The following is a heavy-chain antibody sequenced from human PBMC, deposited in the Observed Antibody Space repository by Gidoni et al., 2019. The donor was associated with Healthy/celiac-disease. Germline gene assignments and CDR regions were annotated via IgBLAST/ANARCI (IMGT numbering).Heavy chain of an antibody. D-gene: IGHD1-26*01. CDR3: ASPRGVGATEDAFDI. V-gene: IGHV1-2*02. Sequence: QVQLVQSGAEVKKPGASVKVSCKASGYTFTGHYMHWVRQAPGQGLEWMGWINPNSGGTNYAQKFQGRVTMTRDTSISTAYMELSRLRSDDTAVYYCASPRGVGATEDAFDIWGQGTMVTVSS. J-gene: IGHJ3*02. CDR1: GYTFTGHY. CDR2: INPNSGGT.